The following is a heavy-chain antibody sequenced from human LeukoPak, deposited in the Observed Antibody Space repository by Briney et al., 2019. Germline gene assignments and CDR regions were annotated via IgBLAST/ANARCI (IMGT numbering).Heavy chain of an antibody. V-gene: IGHV1-8*01. CDR1: GYTFTTYD. J-gene: IGHJ4*01. CDR3: MRAQVPGKY. CDR2: MNHHSGNT. D-gene: IGHD3-10*01. Sequence: ASLKVSCKASGYTFTTYDINWVRQATGQGLEWMGWMNHHSGNTGYAQKFQGRVTMTRDTSISTAYMELSSLTSDDTAVYYCMRAQVPGKYWGQGTLVTVSS.